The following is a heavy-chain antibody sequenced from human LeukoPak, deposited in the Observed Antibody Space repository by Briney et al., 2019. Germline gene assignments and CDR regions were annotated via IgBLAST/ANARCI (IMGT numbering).Heavy chain of an antibody. CDR1: GGSISSSSYY. J-gene: IGHJ5*02. CDR3: ARDPTGYCTGGSCNT. V-gene: IGHV4-39*07. D-gene: IGHD2-15*01. CDR2: IYYSGST. Sequence: SETLSLTCTVSGGSISSSSYYWGWIRQPPGKGLEWIGSIYYSGSTYYNPSLKSRVTTSVDTSKNQFSLKLSSVTAADTAVYYCARDPTGYCTGGSCNTWGQGTLVTVSS.